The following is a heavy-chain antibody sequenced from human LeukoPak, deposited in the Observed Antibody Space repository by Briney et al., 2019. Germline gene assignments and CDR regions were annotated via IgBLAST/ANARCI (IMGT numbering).Heavy chain of an antibody. J-gene: IGHJ1*01. V-gene: IGHV3-7*01. CDR3: ATCYNDDYGYFQH. CDR1: GFTFSDYW. D-gene: IGHD4-17*01. CDR2: IKQDGSER. Sequence: PGGSLRLSCAVSGFTFSDYWMSWVRQAPGKGLEWVSNIKQDGSERYFVKCVEGRFTICRDNAENSLYLQMNSLRAEDTAVYYCATCYNDDYGYFQHWGQGTLVTVSP.